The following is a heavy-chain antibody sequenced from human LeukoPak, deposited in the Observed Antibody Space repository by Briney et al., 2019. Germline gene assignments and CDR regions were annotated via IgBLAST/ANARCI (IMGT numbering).Heavy chain of an antibody. J-gene: IGHJ6*03. V-gene: IGHV3-33*06. CDR2: IRNDGSNK. CDR1: GFTFSSYG. Sequence: TGGSLRLSCAASGFTFSSYGMHWVRQAPGKGLEWVADIRNDGSNKYYADSVKGRFTISRDNSKNTLYLQMNSLRAEDTAVYYCAKDGSYYYYYMDVWGKGTTVTVSS. D-gene: IGHD1-26*01. CDR3: AKDGSYYYYYMDV.